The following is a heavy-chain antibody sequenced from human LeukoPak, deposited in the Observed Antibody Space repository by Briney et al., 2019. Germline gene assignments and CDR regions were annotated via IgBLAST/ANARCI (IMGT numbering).Heavy chain of an antibody. CDR3: ARAGGVKTAALDLDY. V-gene: IGHV4-34*01. D-gene: IGHD6-13*01. CDR2: SGSA. Sequence: PSETLSLTCAVYGGSFSGYYWSWIRQPPGKGLEWIGNSGSANHNPSLKSRVTISRVTSKNQFSLKLTSVTTADTAVYYCARAGGVKTAALDLDYWGQGTLVTVSS. J-gene: IGHJ4*02. CDR1: GGSFSGYY.